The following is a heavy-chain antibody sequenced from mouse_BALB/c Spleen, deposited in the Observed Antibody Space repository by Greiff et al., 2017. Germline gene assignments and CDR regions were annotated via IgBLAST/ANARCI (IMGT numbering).Heavy chain of an antibody. CDR1: GFTFSSFG. CDR2: ISSGSSTI. D-gene: IGHD2-3*01. Sequence: EVKLMESGGGLVQPGGSRKLSCAASGFTFSSFGMHWVRQAPEKGLEWVAYISSGSSTIYYADTVKGRFTISRDNPKNTLFLQMTSLRSEDTAMYYCARSDGYSGYFDVWGAGTTVTVSS. CDR3: ARSDGYSGYFDV. V-gene: IGHV5-17*02. J-gene: IGHJ1*01.